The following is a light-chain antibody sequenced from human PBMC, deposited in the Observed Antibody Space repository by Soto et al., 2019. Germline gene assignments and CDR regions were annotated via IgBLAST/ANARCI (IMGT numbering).Light chain of an antibody. CDR3: NSYTSSTTLV. V-gene: IGLV2-14*01. CDR2: EVS. CDR1: SSDVGAYNC. J-gene: IGLJ2*01. Sequence: QSALTQPASVSGSPGQSITISCSGTSSDVGAYNCVSWYQQHPGKAPKLMIYEVSNRPSGVSNRFSGSKSGNTASLTISGLKAEDEADYYCNSYTSSTTLVFGGGTKLTVL.